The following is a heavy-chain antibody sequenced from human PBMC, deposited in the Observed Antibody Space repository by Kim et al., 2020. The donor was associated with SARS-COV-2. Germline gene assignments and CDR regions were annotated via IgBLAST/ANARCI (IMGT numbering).Heavy chain of an antibody. CDR2: MNPNSGNT. CDR3: ARGHLKSIVVVIAPRPYYYYMDV. J-gene: IGHJ6*03. Sequence: VSVKVSCKASGYTFTSYDINWVRQATGQGLEWMGWMNPNSGNTGYAQKFQGRVTMTRNTSISTAYMELSSLRSEDTAVYYCARGHLKSIVVVIAPRPYYYYMDVWGKGTTVTVSS. V-gene: IGHV1-8*01. D-gene: IGHD2-21*01. CDR1: GYTFTSYD.